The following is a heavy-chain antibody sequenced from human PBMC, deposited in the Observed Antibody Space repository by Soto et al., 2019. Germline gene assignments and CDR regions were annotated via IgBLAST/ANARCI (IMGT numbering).Heavy chain of an antibody. V-gene: IGHV4-34*01. Sequence: SETLSLTCAVYGGSFSGYYWSWIRQPPGKGLEWIGEINHSGSTNYNPSLKSRVTISVDTSKNQFSLKLSSVTAADTAVYYCARDPTIGYFDYWGQGTLVTVSS. CDR3: ARDPTIGYFDY. CDR1: GGSFSGYY. CDR2: INHSGST. J-gene: IGHJ4*02.